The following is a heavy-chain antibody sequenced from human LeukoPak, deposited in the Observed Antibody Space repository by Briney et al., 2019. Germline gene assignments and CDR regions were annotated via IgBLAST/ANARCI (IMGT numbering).Heavy chain of an antibody. D-gene: IGHD3-22*01. CDR2: IGGDGGST. V-gene: IGHV3-43*02. J-gene: IGHJ4*02. Sequence: PRGSLRLSCAASGFTFDDYAMHWVRQAPGKGLEWVSLIGGDGGSTYYADSVKGRFTISRDNSKNSLFLQMKSLRTDDTALYYCVKEPHYYDRSGYFWGQGTLVTVSS. CDR1: GFTFDDYA. CDR3: VKEPHYYDRSGYF.